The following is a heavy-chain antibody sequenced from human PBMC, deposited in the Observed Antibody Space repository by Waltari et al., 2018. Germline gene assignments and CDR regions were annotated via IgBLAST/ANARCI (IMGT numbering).Heavy chain of an antibody. V-gene: IGHV1-2*02. J-gene: IGHJ4*02. CDR3: ARGSSRVDF. Sequence: QVQLVQSGAEVRKPGASVKVSCKTSGYIFTGIYINWVRQAPGQGFEWMGWINPHSGDTNYAQKFRGRITMTRDTAITTAYIELSSLTSDDTAVYYCARGSSRVDFWGQGTLVTVSS. CDR1: GYIFTGIY. D-gene: IGHD2-2*01. CDR2: INPHSGDT.